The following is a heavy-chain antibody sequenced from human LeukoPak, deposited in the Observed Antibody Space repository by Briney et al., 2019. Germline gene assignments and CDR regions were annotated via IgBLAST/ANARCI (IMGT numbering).Heavy chain of an antibody. CDR3: ARALRYFDWLSTSPEYNWFDP. D-gene: IGHD3-9*01. J-gene: IGHJ5*02. V-gene: IGHV3-30*02. CDR2: VRFDGTNT. CDR1: GFTFNTYD. Sequence: PGGSLRLSCAASGFTFNTYDMHWVRQAPGKGLEWVAFVRFDGTNTYYADSVKGRFTISRDNAKNSLYLQMNSLRAEDTAVYYCARALRYFDWLSTSPEYNWFDPWGQGTLVTVSS.